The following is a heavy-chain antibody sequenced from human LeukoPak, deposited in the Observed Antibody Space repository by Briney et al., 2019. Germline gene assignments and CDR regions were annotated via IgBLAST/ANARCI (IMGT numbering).Heavy chain of an antibody. CDR2: SDPEDGET. CDR1: GHTLSGLA. D-gene: IGHD3-16*01. Sequence: ASVKVSCKVSGHTLSGLAMHWVRQATGKGLEWMGGSDPEDGETIYAQKFKGRVTMTEDTATDIAYMELRSLRSEDTAVYYCAYRPPGDESFDIWGQGTLVTVSS. J-gene: IGHJ3*02. V-gene: IGHV1-24*01. CDR3: AYRPPGDESFDI.